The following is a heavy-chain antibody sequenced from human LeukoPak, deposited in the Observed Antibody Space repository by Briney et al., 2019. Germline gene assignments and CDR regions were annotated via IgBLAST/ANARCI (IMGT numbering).Heavy chain of an antibody. D-gene: IGHD2-15*01. Sequence: SETLSHTCTVSGGSISSYYWSWIRQPPGKGLEWIGEINHSGSTNYNPSLKSRVTISVDTSKNQFSLKLSSVTAADTAVYYCARGVAWFDPWGQGTLVTVSS. J-gene: IGHJ5*02. CDR2: INHSGST. V-gene: IGHV4-34*01. CDR1: GGSISSYY. CDR3: ARGVAWFDP.